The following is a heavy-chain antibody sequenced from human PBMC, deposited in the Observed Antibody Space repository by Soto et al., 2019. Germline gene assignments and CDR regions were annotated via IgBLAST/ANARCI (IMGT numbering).Heavy chain of an antibody. CDR2: IYYSGST. Sequence: QVQLQESGPGLMKPSETLSLTCTVSGASVSSGSNYWSWIRQPPGKGLEWIGYIYYSGSTSYNPSRQCRVTISADPSKNQCSLKLSSVTAADTAVYYCARDYASRLGGSGNGLDYWGQGTLVTVSS. D-gene: IGHD1-26*01. V-gene: IGHV4-61*01. CDR1: GASVSSGSNY. J-gene: IGHJ4*02. CDR3: ARDYASRLGGSGNGLDY.